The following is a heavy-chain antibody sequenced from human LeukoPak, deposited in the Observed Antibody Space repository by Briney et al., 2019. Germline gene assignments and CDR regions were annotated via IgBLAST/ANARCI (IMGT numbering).Heavy chain of an antibody. V-gene: IGHV3-48*04. CDR3: AREGYGWYYDSSGQNWFDP. CDR2: ISRDSSTI. CDR1: GFTFSSYE. D-gene: IGHD3-22*01. Sequence: PGGSLRLSCAASGFTFSSYEINWVRQAPGKGLEWVSYISRDSSTIFYADSVKGRFTISRDNAKNSLYLQMNSLRAEDTAVYYCAREGYGWYYDSSGQNWFDPWGQGTLVTVSS. J-gene: IGHJ5*02.